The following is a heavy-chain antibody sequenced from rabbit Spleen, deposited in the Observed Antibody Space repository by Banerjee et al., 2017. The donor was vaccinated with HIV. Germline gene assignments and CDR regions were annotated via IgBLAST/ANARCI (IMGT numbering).Heavy chain of an antibody. V-gene: IGHV1S45*01. D-gene: IGHD1-1*01. CDR2: IYTGSGST. J-gene: IGHJ3*01. Sequence: QEQLVESGGGLVKPEGSLTLTCKASGFDLSSYYYICWVRQAPGKGLEWIACIYTGSGSTYYASWAKGRFTISKTSSTTVTLQMTSLTAADTATYFCANWDYTSDFNLWGQGTLVTVS. CDR1: GFDLSSYYY. CDR3: ANWDYTSDFNL.